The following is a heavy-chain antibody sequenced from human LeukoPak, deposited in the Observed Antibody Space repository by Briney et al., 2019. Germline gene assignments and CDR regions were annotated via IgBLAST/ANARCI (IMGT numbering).Heavy chain of an antibody. Sequence: PGRSLRLSCAASGFTFSSYGMHWVRQAPGKGLEWLSYISSSGSTIYYAASMKGRFTISRDNARNSLYLQMNSLRAEDTGVYYCARDSEGGWLTDWGQGTLVTVSS. CDR3: ARDSEGGWLTD. D-gene: IGHD6-19*01. CDR2: ISSSGSTI. CDR1: GFTFSSYG. J-gene: IGHJ4*02. V-gene: IGHV3-48*04.